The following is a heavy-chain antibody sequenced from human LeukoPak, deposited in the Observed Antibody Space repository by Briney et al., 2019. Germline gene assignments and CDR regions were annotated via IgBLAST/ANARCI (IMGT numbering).Heavy chain of an antibody. Sequence: SQTLSLTCTVSGGSISSGDYYWSWIRQPPGKGLEWIGYIYYSGSTYYNPSLKSRVTISVDTSENQFSLKLSSVTAADTAVYYCARGLTEIVVVPAAIGWFDPWGQGTLVTVSS. CDR1: GGSISSGDYY. J-gene: IGHJ5*02. D-gene: IGHD2-2*01. V-gene: IGHV4-30-4*08. CDR3: ARGLTEIVVVPAAIGWFDP. CDR2: IYYSGST.